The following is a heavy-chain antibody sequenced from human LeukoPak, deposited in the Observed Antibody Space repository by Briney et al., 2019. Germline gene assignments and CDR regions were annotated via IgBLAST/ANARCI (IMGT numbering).Heavy chain of an antibody. CDR2: MNPNSGNT. Sequence: GASVKVSCKASGYTFTSYDISWVRQATGQGLEWMGWMNPNSGNTGYAQKFQGRVTITRNTSISTAYMELSSLRSEDTAVYYCARSNVLRSPLDYWGQGTLVTVSS. D-gene: IGHD3-3*01. CDR1: GYTFTSYD. V-gene: IGHV1-8*03. J-gene: IGHJ4*02. CDR3: ARSNVLRSPLDY.